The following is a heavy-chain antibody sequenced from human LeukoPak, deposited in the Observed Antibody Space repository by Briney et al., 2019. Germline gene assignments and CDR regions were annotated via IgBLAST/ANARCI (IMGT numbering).Heavy chain of an antibody. Sequence: SETLSLTCTVSGGSISSSSYYWGWIRQPPGKGLEWIGSIYYSGSTYYNPSLKSRVTISVDTSKNQFSLKLSSVTAADTAVYYCARCRGPASLNWFDPWGQGTLVTVSS. V-gene: IGHV4-39*07. D-gene: IGHD3-10*01. CDR3: ARCRGPASLNWFDP. CDR1: GGSISSSSYY. CDR2: IYYSGST. J-gene: IGHJ5*02.